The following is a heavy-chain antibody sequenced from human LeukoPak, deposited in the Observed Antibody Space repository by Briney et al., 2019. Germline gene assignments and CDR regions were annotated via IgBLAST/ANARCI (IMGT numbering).Heavy chain of an antibody. CDR2: IYSGGST. J-gene: IGHJ6*02. V-gene: IGHV3-66*01. CDR1: GFTVSSNY. D-gene: IGHD3-9*01. Sequence: PGGSLRLSCAASGFTVSSNYMSWVRQAPGKGLDWVSVIYSGGSTYYADSVKGRFTISRDNSKNTLYLQMNSLRAEDTAVYYCARDLPVAPVRYLDWFGMDVWGQGTTVTVSS. CDR3: ARDLPVAPVRYLDWFGMDV.